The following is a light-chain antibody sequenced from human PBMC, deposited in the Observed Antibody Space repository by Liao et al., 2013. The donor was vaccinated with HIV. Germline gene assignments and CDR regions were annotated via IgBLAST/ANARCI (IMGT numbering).Light chain of an antibody. V-gene: IGLV3-1*01. CDR1: ALPKLY. CDR2: QNT. Sequence: SYELTQPPSVSVSPGQTARITCSGDALPKLYAYWYQQKPGQSPLPVIYQNTRRPSGISDRFSASKSGNTATLTISETQPLDEADYYCQTWDSSAYWVFGGGTKLTVL. J-gene: IGLJ3*02. CDR3: QTWDSSAYWV.